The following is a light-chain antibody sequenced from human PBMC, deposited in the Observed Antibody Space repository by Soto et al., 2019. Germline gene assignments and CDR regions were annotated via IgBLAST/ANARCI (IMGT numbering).Light chain of an antibody. Sequence: QSALTQPPSASGTPGQRVTISCSGSSSNIGTNTVNWYQQFPGSAPQLLLYSTNQRPSGFPGRFSGSKSGTSASRAISGLQSEDEADYYCAAWDGSLDVVLFGGGTKLTVL. CDR1: SSNIGTNT. J-gene: IGLJ2*01. CDR3: AAWDGSLDVVL. CDR2: STN. V-gene: IGLV1-44*01.